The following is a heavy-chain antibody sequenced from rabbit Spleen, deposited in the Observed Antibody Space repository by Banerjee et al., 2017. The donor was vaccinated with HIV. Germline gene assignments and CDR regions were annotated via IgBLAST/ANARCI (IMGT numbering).Heavy chain of an antibody. Sequence: QEQLEESAGGLVQPGGSLTLTCTASGFSISSYYMNWVRQAPGKGLEWIACIDTNDGDTDYASWPKGRFTISKTSSTTVTLQMTSLTAADTATYFCARVNFGSDEINLWGPGTLVPVS. V-gene: IGHV1S45*01. CDR2: IDTNDGDT. D-gene: IGHD2-1*01. CDR3: ARVNFGSDEINL. CDR1: GFSISSYYM. J-gene: IGHJ4*01.